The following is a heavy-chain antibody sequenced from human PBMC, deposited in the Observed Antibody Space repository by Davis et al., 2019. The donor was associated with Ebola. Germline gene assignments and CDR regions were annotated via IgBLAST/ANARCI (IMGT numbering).Heavy chain of an antibody. V-gene: IGHV4-59*08. J-gene: IGHJ4*02. CDR3: AGLRLVSFFAY. CDR1: GDSIDSDY. CDR2: VYHTGSA. D-gene: IGHD6-6*01. Sequence: SETLSLTCTVSGDSIDSDYWSWIRQPPGKGLEWIEYVYHTGSANYNPSFKSRVTMTVDTSRSQFSLRLTSVTAADTATYYCAGLRLVSFFAYWGQGALVTVSS.